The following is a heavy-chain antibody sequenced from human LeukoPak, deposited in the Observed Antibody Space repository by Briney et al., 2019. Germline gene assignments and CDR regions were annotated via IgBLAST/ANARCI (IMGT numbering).Heavy chain of an antibody. Sequence: ASVKVSCKASGGTFSSYAISWVRQAPGQGLEWMGGIIPIFGTANYAQKFQGRVTITADESTSTAYMELSSLRSEDTAVYYCARAQLAERVAFDIWGQGTMVTVSS. D-gene: IGHD1-1*01. CDR3: ARAQLAERVAFDI. CDR1: GGTFSSYA. CDR2: IIPIFGTA. J-gene: IGHJ3*02. V-gene: IGHV1-69*01.